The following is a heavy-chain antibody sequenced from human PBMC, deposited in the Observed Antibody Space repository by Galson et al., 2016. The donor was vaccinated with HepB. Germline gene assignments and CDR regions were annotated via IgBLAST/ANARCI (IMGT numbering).Heavy chain of an antibody. J-gene: IGHJ4*02. V-gene: IGHV3-23*01. CDR2: ISDGGTA. CDR1: GFTFKYHA. CDR3: ARVSGPWVGVPAAKVYFDF. Sequence: SLRLSCAASGFTFKYHAMSWVRQAPGSGLEWVAVISDGGTAHYADSVKGRFTISSDNSTNTVYLQMESLRAEDRAEYYCARVSGPWVGVPAAKVYFDFWGQGTLVIVSS. D-gene: IGHD2-2*01.